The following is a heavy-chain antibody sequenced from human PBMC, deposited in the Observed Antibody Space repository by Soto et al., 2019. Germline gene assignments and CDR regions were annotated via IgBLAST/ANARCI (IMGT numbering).Heavy chain of an antibody. V-gene: IGHV4-39*01. J-gene: IGHJ6*02. CDR2: IYYSGST. D-gene: IGHD1-26*01. CDR1: GGSISSSSYY. Sequence: SSETLSLTCTVSGGSISSSSYYWGWIRQPPGKGLEWIGSIYYSGSTYYNPSLKSRVTISVDTSKNQFSLKLSSVTAADTAVYYCARLGRWHQLPFPYGMDVWGQGTTVTVSS. CDR3: ARLGRWHQLPFPYGMDV.